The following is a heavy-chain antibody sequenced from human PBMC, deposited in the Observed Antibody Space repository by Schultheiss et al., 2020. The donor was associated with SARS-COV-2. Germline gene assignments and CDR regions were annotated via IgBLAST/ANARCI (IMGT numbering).Heavy chain of an antibody. CDR1: GFTFSSYA. Sequence: GGSLRLSCAASGFTFSSYAMHWVRQAPGKGLEWVGRIKSKTDGGTTDYAAPVKGRFTISRDNSKNTLYLQMNSLRAEDTAVYYCARDPYSSGWYGFANFDYWGQGTLVTVSS. V-gene: IGHV3-15*01. CDR2: IKSKTDGGTT. D-gene: IGHD6-19*01. CDR3: ARDPYSSGWYGFANFDY. J-gene: IGHJ4*02.